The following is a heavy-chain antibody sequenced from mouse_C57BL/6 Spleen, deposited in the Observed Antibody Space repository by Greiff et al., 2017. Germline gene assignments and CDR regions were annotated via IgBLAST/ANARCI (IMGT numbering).Heavy chain of an antibody. J-gene: IGHJ1*03. CDR1: GYTFTSYW. V-gene: IGHV1-69*01. CDR3: ARKDSNYLHWYFDV. CDR2: IDPSDSYT. D-gene: IGHD2-5*01. Sequence: QVQLQQPGAELVMPGASVKLSCKASGYTFTSYWMHWVKQRPGQGLEWIGEIDPSDSYTNYNQKFKGKSTLTVDKSSSTAYMQLSSLTSEDSAVYYCARKDSNYLHWYFDVWGTGTTVTVSS.